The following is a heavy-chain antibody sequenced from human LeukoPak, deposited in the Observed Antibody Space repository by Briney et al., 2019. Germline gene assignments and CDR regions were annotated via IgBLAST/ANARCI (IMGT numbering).Heavy chain of an antibody. CDR1: GFTFSSYA. CDR3: AKDAYSSGWLNWFDP. CDR2: ISGSGGST. D-gene: IGHD6-19*01. Sequence: HPGGSLRLSCAASGFTFSSYALSWVRQAPGKGLEWVSAISGSGGSTYYADSVKGRFTISRDNSKNTLYLQMNSLRAEDTAVYYCAKDAYSSGWLNWFDPWGQGTLVTVSS. J-gene: IGHJ5*02. V-gene: IGHV3-23*01.